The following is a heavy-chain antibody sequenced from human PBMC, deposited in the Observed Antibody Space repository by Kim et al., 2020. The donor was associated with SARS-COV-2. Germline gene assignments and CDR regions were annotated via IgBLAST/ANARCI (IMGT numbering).Heavy chain of an antibody. V-gene: IGHV3-23*01. Sequence: GRSLRLSCAASGFSFSNYAMSWVRQAPGKGLEWVSIIGGSGEVTHYADSVKGRFTISRDNSKNTLYLHMNSLRDEDTAVYYCARVFWGSYRYNDYWGQGTLVTVSS. CDR1: GFSFSNYA. CDR2: IGGSGEVT. CDR3: ARVFWGSYRYNDY. D-gene: IGHD3-16*02. J-gene: IGHJ4*02.